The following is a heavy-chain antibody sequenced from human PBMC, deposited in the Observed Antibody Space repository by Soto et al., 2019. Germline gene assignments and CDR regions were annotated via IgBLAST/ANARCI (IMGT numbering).Heavy chain of an antibody. V-gene: IGHV1-69*13. CDR2: IIPIFGTA. Sequence: SVKVSCKASGGTFSSYAISWVRQAPGQGLEWMGGIIPIFGTANYAQKFQGRVTITADESTSTAYMELSSLRSEDTAVYYCASRYDILTGLNYWGQGPLVTVSS. CDR1: GGTFSSYA. D-gene: IGHD3-9*01. J-gene: IGHJ4*02. CDR3: ASRYDILTGLNY.